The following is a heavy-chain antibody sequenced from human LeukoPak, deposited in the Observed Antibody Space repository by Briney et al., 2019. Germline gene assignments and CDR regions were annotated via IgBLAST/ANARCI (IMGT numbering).Heavy chain of an antibody. CDR1: GFAFSSCE. V-gene: IGHV3-48*03. CDR2: ISSSGSTI. CDR3: ASFPSFYSSGWYAFDY. D-gene: IGHD6-19*01. Sequence: GGSLRLSCAASGFAFSSCEMNWVRQAPGKGLEWVSYISSSGSTIYYADSVKGRFAISRDNAKNSLYLQMNSLRAEDTAVYYCASFPSFYSSGWYAFDYWGQGTLVTVSS. J-gene: IGHJ4*02.